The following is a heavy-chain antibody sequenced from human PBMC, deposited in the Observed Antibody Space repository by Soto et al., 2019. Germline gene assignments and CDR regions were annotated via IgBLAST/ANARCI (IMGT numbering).Heavy chain of an antibody. J-gene: IGHJ4*02. Sequence: GASVKVSCKASGYTFTSYAMHWVRQAPGQRLEWMGWINAGNGNTKYSQKFQGRVTITRDTSASTAYMELSSLRSEDTAVYYCARDQIVVVPADVRGHADIVVVVAANTFDYWGQGTLVTVSS. V-gene: IGHV1-3*01. CDR2: INAGNGNT. D-gene: IGHD2-15*01. CDR3: ARDQIVVVPADVRGHADIVVVVAANTFDY. CDR1: GYTFTSYA.